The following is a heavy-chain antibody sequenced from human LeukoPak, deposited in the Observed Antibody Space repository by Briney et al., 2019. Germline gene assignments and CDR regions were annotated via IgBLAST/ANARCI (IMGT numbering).Heavy chain of an antibody. V-gene: IGHV3-23*01. Sequence: GGSLRLSCAASGFTSSSSAMSWVRQAPGKGLAWVSSITDSGDGEYYADSVKGRFTISRDDSKNTLYLQMNSLRAEDTAVYYCAKDSPVATRWGQGTLVTVSS. D-gene: IGHD1-26*01. CDR3: AKDSPVATR. CDR2: ITDSGDGE. J-gene: IGHJ4*02. CDR1: GFTSSSSA.